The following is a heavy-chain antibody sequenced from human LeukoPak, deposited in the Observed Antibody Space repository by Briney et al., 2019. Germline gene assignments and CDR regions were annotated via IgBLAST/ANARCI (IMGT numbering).Heavy chain of an antibody. CDR1: GGSISSYY. V-gene: IGHV4-59*01. Sequence: SETLSLTCTVSGGSISSYYWSWIRQPPGKGLEWIGYIYYSGSTNYNPSLKSRVTISVDTSKNQFSLKLSSVTAADTVVYYCARVRDSSGWSKQGLIDYWGQGTLVTVSS. CDR2: IYYSGST. D-gene: IGHD6-19*01. CDR3: ARVRDSSGWSKQGLIDY. J-gene: IGHJ4*02.